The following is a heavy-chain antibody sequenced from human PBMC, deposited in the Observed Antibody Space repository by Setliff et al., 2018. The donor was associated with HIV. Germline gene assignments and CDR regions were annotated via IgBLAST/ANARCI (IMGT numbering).Heavy chain of an antibody. CDR2: ISAYNGNT. J-gene: IGHJ4*02. CDR3: ARGKTWLRFLDY. D-gene: IGHD5-12*01. CDR1: GYTFTSYD. V-gene: IGHV1-18*01. Sequence: ASVKVSRKTSGYTFTSYDISWVRQAPGQGLEWMGWISAYNGNTNYAQKLQGRVTMTTDTSTSTAYMELRSLKSDDTAVYYCARGKTWLRFLDYWGQGTLVTVSS.